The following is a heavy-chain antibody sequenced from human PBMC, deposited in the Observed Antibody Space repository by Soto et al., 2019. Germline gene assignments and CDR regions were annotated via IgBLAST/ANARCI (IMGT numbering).Heavy chain of an antibody. CDR1: GGSISSGGYS. V-gene: IGHV4-30-2*01. D-gene: IGHD1-26*01. CDR2: IYHSGST. J-gene: IGHJ5*02. Sequence: SETLSLTCAVSGGSISSGGYSWSWIRQPPGKGLEWIGYIYHSGSTYYNPSLKSRVTISVDRSKNQFSLKLSSVTAADTAVYYCATQEVGGSYVYTFDPWGQGTLVTVAS. CDR3: ATQEVGGSYVYTFDP.